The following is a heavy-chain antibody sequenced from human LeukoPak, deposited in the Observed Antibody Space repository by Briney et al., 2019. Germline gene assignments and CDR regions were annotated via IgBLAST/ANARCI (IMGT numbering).Heavy chain of an antibody. CDR1: GGSISSSGNS. J-gene: IGHJ4*02. CDR3: ARQENQGYSSSPNFDY. D-gene: IGHD6-6*01. CDR2: IYYSGST. V-gene: IGHV4-39*01. Sequence: PSETLSLTCTVSGGSISSSGNSWGWIRQPPGKGLEWIGSIYYSGSTFYNPSLKSRVTISVDTSKNQFSLKLSSVTAADTAVYYCARQENQGYSSSPNFDYWGQGTLVTVSS.